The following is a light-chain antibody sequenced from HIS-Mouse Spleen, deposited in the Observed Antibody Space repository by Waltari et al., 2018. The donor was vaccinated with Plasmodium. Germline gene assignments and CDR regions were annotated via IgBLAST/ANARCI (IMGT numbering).Light chain of an antibody. J-gene: IGKJ2*01. CDR3: QHYYSTPYT. CDR2: WAS. V-gene: IGKV4-1*01. Sequence: DIVMTQSTHSPAVSLVEQATTTSKSSQSVLYTSNNKHYLTWYQQNPGPPPKLHIYWASTRESGFPDRFSGSGSGTDFTLTISSLQAEDVAVYYCQHYYSTPYTFGQGTKLEIK. CDR1: QSVLYTSNNKHY.